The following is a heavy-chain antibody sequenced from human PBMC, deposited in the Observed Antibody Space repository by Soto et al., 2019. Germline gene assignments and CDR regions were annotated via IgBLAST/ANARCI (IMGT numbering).Heavy chain of an antibody. CDR3: ARRYGGNLDY. V-gene: IGHV4-59*08. D-gene: IGHD1-26*01. CDR1: GGSISSYY. CDR2: ISYSGST. J-gene: IGHJ4*02. Sequence: QVQLQESGPGLVKPSETLSLTCTVSGGSISSYYWCWIRQPPGKGLVWIGYISYSGSTNYNPSPKSRVTISVDTSKNQFSLKLSSVTAADTAVYDCARRYGGNLDYWGQGTLVTVSS.